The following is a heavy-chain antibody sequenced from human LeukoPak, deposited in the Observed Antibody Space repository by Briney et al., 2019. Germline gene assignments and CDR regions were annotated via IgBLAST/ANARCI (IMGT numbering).Heavy chain of an antibody. CDR3: ARDQRWLQSAGFDY. Sequence: ASVKVSCKASGYTFTGYYMHWVRQAPGQGLEWMGWINPNSGGTNYAQKLQGRVTMTTDTSTSTGYMELRSLRSDDTAVYYCARDQRWLQSAGFDYWGQGTLVTVSS. V-gene: IGHV1-2*02. J-gene: IGHJ4*02. CDR1: GYTFTGYY. D-gene: IGHD5-24*01. CDR2: INPNSGGT.